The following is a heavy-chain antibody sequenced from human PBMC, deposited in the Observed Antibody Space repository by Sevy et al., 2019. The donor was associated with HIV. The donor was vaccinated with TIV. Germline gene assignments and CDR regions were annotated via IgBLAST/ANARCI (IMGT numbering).Heavy chain of an antibody. Sequence: QAGGSLRLSCAASGFTFSSYVMHWVRQAPGKGLEWVALIWYDGTIKYDADSVKGRFTISRDNSKDTLFLQMNSLTPEDTAVYYCARGGGYCGGDCYSIDYWGQGALVTVSS. J-gene: IGHJ4*02. CDR2: IWYDGTIK. D-gene: IGHD2-21*02. CDR3: ARGGGYCGGDCYSIDY. CDR1: GFTFSSYV. V-gene: IGHV3-33*08.